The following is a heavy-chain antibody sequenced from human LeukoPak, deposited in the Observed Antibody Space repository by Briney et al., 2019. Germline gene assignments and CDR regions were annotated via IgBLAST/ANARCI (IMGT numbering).Heavy chain of an antibody. V-gene: IGHV3-20*04. D-gene: IGHD7-27*01. CDR1: GFTFDAFG. Sequence: GGSLRLSCAASGFTFDAFGMTWVRQAPGKGLEWVSAIRGDAGSTGYADSVKGRFTISRDNAKNSLYLQMNSLRVEDTTLYYCARVWAWGSGNYFDNWGQGTLVTVSS. CDR2: IRGDAGST. CDR3: ARVWAWGSGNYFDN. J-gene: IGHJ4*02.